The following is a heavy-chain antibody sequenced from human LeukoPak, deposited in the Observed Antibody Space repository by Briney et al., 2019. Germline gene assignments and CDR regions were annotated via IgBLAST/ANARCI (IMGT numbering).Heavy chain of an antibody. V-gene: IGHV1-2*06. CDR3: ARVSIAVAGTRIDY. D-gene: IGHD6-19*01. CDR1: GYTFTGYY. J-gene: IGHJ4*02. CDR2: INPNSGGT. Sequence: ASVKVSRKASGYTFTGYYMHWVRQAPGQGLEWMGRINPNSGGTNYAQKFQGRVTMTRDTSISTAYMELSRLRSDDTAVYYCARVSIAVAGTRIDYWGQGTLVTVSS.